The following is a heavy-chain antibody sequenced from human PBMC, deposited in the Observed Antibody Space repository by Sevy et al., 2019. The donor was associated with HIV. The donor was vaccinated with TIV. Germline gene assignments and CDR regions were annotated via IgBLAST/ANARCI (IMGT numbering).Heavy chain of an antibody. D-gene: IGHD3-22*01. V-gene: IGHV3-21*01. CDR3: ARAYNYYDSSGYYLY. CDR2: ISSSRSYI. CDR1: GFTFSSYS. Sequence: GGSLRLCCAASGFTFSSYSMNWVRQAPGKGLEWVSSISSSRSYIYYADSVKGRFTISRDNAKNSLYLQMNSLRAEDTAVYYCARAYNYYDSSGYYLYCGQGTLVTVSS. J-gene: IGHJ4*02.